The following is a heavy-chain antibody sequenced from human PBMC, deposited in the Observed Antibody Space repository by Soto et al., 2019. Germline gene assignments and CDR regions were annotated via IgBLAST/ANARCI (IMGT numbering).Heavy chain of an antibody. CDR3: ARADNRGYFEILTQY. V-gene: IGHV4-31*03. J-gene: IGHJ4*02. CDR2: IYDSVNT. CDR1: VDSLSSGGHY. D-gene: IGHD3-9*01. Sequence: PSETLSLTCTFSVDSLSSGGHYCSWIGQHPGKGLEWIGHIYDSVNTYYSPSLRSRVTISADMSKNQFSLNLRSVTAADTAVYYCARADNRGYFEILTQYWRQGTLVTVS.